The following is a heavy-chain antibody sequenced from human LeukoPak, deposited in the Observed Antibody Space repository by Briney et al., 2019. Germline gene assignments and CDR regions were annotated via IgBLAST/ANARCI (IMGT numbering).Heavy chain of an antibody. CDR1: GFTFSTYS. Sequence: GGSLRLSCAASGFTFSTYSMNWVRQAPGKGLEWVSSISSSSTDIYYGDSVKGRFAISRDNAKNSLYLQMNSLRTEDTAGYYCATSRGSTYGYRALELPPSPADWGQGTLVTVSS. J-gene: IGHJ1*01. D-gene: IGHD5-18*01. CDR3: ATSRGSTYGYRALELPPSPAD. CDR2: ISSSSTDI. V-gene: IGHV3-21*01.